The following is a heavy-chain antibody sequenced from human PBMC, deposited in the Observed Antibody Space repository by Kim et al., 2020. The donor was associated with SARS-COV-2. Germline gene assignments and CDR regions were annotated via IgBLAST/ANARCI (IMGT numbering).Heavy chain of an antibody. J-gene: IGHJ4*02. CDR1: GDSINSNSHS. V-gene: IGHV4-39*01. D-gene: IGHD1-26*01. Sequence: SETLSLTCTVSGDSINSNSHSWGWIRQSPGKGLEWLGTIFFHGTTSSSPSLMGRITLSVDTSESQFSLHLSSVTASDTAMYYCVGLAVVGWPTHDYWGQGTLVTVSS. CDR3: VGLAVVGWPTHDY. CDR2: IFFHGTT.